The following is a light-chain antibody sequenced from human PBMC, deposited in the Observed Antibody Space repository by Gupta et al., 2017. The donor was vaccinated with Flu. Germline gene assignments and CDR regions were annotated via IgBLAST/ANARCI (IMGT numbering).Light chain of an antibody. CDR3: AAWDDNLSGYEV. Sequence: QSMLTQPASASGAPGQTVNISCSGSSSNIGSNYVYWYQQLPGMAPKLLLFRNSQRASTVPDRFSGSKSGTSASLAISGLRSEDEGRYFCAAWDDNLSGYEVFG. CDR2: RNS. J-gene: IGLJ1*01. CDR1: SSNIGSNY. V-gene: IGLV1-47*01.